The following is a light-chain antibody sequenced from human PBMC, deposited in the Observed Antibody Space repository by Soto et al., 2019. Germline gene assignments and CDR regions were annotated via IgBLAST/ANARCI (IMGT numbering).Light chain of an antibody. V-gene: IGKV1-9*01. CDR2: PAS. Sequence: DIQLTQSPSFLSASVGDRVTITCRASQGISSFLAWYQQKPGKAPNLLIYPASTLQSGAPSRFSGGGSGTDITLTISRLQPEDFATYYCQQLNSYPLSCGGGTKVEIK. CDR3: QQLNSYPLS. J-gene: IGKJ4*01. CDR1: QGISSF.